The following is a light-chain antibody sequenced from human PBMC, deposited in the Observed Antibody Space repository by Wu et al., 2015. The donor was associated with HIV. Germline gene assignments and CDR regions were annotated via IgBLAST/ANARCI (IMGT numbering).Light chain of an antibody. CDR2: KAS. CDR1: ESIIRW. CDR3: QQYNSYPHT. V-gene: IGKV1-5*03. Sequence: QMTQSPSTLSASVGDRVTITCRASESIIRWLAWYQQKPGKAPKLLIYKASNLESGVPSRFSGGGSGTEFTLTISSLQPEDFATYYCQQYNSYPHTFGQGTKLEIK. J-gene: IGKJ2*01.